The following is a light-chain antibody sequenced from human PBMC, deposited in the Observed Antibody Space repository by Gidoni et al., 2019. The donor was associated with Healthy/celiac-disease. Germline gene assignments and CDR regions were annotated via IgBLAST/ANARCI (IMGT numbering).Light chain of an antibody. CDR3: QHYDKLPFT. Sequence: DIQMTQSPSSLSASVGDRVTITCQASQDISNYLNWYQQKPGKAHQLLIYDASNLETGGPSRFSGSGSGIDCTFTSSSLQPEDIATYYCQHYDKLPFTFGPGTKVDIK. J-gene: IGKJ3*01. CDR2: DAS. V-gene: IGKV1-33*01. CDR1: QDISNY.